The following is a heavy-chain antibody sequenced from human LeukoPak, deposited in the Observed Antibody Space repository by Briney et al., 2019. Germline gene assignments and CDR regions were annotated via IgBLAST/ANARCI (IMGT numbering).Heavy chain of an antibody. V-gene: IGHV3-23*01. CDR1: GFTFSSYA. D-gene: IGHD5/OR15-5a*01. Sequence: GGSPRLSCAASGFTFSSYAMSWVRQAPGKGLEWVSAISGPAGSWDYADSVKGRFTISRDNSKNTLFLQMNSLRADDTAIYYCAKKVGLVSAPLYYFDVWGQGTLVTVSS. CDR3: AKKVGLVSAPLYYFDV. CDR2: ISGPAGSW. J-gene: IGHJ4*02.